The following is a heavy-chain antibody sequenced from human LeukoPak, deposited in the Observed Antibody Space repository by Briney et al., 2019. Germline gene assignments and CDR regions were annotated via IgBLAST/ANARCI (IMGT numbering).Heavy chain of an antibody. D-gene: IGHD3-22*01. V-gene: IGHV3-66*02. Sequence: GGSLRLSCAASGFTVSSNYMSWVRQAPGKGLEWVSVIYSGGSTYYADSVKGGFTISRDNSKNTLYLQMNSLRAEDTAVYYCARGRYDSSGYYYYFDYWGQGTLVTVSS. CDR2: IYSGGST. CDR1: GFTVSSNY. J-gene: IGHJ4*02. CDR3: ARGRYDSSGYYYYFDY.